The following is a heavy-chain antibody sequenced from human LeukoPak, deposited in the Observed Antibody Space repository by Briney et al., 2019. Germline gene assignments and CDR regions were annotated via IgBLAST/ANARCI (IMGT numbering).Heavy chain of an antibody. CDR1: GFTFSSYW. D-gene: IGHD4-17*01. Sequence: GGSLRLSCTASGFTFSSYWMSWVRQAPGKGLEGVADIKQDGSEKYYADSVRGRFTISRDNGKNSLYLQMNRLRAEDMALSYCAKGTTVTTGGFDYWGQGTRVTVSS. J-gene: IGHJ4*02. CDR3: AKGTTVTTGGFDY. V-gene: IGHV3-7*03. CDR2: IKQDGSEK.